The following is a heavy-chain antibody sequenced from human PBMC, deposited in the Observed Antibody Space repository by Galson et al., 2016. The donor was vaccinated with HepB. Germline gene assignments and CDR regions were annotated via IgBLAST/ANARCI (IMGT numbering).Heavy chain of an antibody. CDR3: SRRLADYLWGTYPHVSAYYMDV. D-gene: IGHD3-16*01. CDR2: IYYSAST. V-gene: IGHV4-31*03. Sequence: TLSLTCTVSGGSISSGDYYWSWIRQHPGKGLEWIGYIYYSASTYYNPSLKSRVTISVDTSKNQFSLKLSSVTAAATAVYYCSRRLADYLWGTYPHVSAYYMDVWGKGTTVTVSS. J-gene: IGHJ6*03. CDR1: GGSISSGDYY.